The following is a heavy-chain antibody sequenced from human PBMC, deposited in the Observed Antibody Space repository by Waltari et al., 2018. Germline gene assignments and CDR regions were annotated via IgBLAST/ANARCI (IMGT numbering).Heavy chain of an antibody. D-gene: IGHD3-3*01. CDR3: ARATYYDFWSGYPFDY. J-gene: IGHJ4*02. V-gene: IGHV1-69*05. Sequence: QVQLVQSGAEVKKPGSSVKVSCTASGGTFSSYAISWVRQAPGQGLEWMGGIIPIFGTANYAQKFQGRVTITTDESTSTAYMELSSLRSEDTAVYYCARATYYDFWSGYPFDYWGQGTLVTVSS. CDR1: GGTFSSYA. CDR2: IIPIFGTA.